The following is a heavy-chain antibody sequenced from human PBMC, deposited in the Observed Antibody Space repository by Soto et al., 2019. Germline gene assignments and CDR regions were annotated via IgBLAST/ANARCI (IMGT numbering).Heavy chain of an antibody. J-gene: IGHJ5*02. CDR1: GGSISSSNYY. V-gene: IGHV4-39*01. Sequence: SETLSLTCTVSGGSISSSNYYWGRIRQPPGKGLEWIGSIYYIGSTYSNPSLKSRVTISVDTSKNQFSLKLSSVTAADTAVYARLGILTGYPRWFDPWGQGTLVTVSS. CDR3: LGILTGYPRWFDP. CDR2: IYYIGST. D-gene: IGHD3-9*01.